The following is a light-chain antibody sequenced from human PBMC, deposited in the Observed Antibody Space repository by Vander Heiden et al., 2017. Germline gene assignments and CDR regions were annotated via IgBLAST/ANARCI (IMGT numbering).Light chain of an antibody. CDR3: QQRSDWPLT. J-gene: IGKJ4*01. CDR1: QSVSSY. V-gene: IGKV3-11*01. Sequence: EIVLTQSPATLSSSPGERATLTCRASQSVSSYLVWYQQKPGQAPRLLIYDASNRATGIPARFSGSGSGTDFTLTISSLEPEDFAVYYCQQRSDWPLTFGGGTKVEIK. CDR2: DAS.